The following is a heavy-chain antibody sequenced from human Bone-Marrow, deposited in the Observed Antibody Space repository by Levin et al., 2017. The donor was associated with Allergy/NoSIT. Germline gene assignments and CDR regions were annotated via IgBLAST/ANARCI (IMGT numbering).Heavy chain of an antibody. CDR3: ARKYYDFWSGYYNADFDY. V-gene: IGHV4-4*02. D-gene: IGHD3-3*01. Sequence: SETLSLTCAVSGGSISSSNWWSWVRQPPGKGLEWLGEIYHSGSTNYNPSLKSRVTISVDKSKNQFSLKLSSVTAADTAVYYCARKYYDFWSGYYNADFDYWGQGTLVTVSS. J-gene: IGHJ4*02. CDR2: IYHSGST. CDR1: GGSISSSNW.